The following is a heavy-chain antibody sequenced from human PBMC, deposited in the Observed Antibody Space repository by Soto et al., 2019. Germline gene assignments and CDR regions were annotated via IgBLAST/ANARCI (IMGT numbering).Heavy chain of an antibody. V-gene: IGHV3-23*01. J-gene: IGHJ5*02. CDR2: ISRSGSST. Sequence: EVQLLESGGGLVQPGGSLRLSCAASGVTFTNYAMNWVRQAPGKGLEWVAGISRSGSSTYYADSVKGRFTVSRDNSMDTLYGQMNSLRADDTAVYYCAKGSCIHPGSAGGDRLTPWGQATVVTVSP. D-gene: IGHD3-10*01. CDR3: AKGSCIHPGSAGGDRLTP. CDR1: GVTFTNYA.